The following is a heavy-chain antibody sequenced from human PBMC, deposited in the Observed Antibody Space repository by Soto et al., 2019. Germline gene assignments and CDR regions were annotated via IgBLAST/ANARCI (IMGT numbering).Heavy chain of an antibody. CDR1: GFTFSSYA. CDR3: IAAKWIQLWFGAFDI. CDR2: ISYDGSNK. Sequence: GGSLRLSCAASGFTFSSYAMHWVRQAPGKGLEWVAVISYDGSNKYYADSVKGRFTISRDNSKNTLYLQMNSLRAEDTAVYYCIAAKWIQLWFGAFDIWGQGTMVTVSS. D-gene: IGHD5-18*01. J-gene: IGHJ3*02. V-gene: IGHV3-30-3*01.